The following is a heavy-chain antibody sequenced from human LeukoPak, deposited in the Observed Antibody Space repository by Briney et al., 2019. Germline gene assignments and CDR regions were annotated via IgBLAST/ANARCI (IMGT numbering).Heavy chain of an antibody. D-gene: IGHD6-13*01. J-gene: IGHJ4*02. CDR1: RFTFSYFA. CDR2: LSDDGSNK. V-gene: IGHV3-30*18. CDR3: AKDPHSSSWYYFDS. Sequence: PGRSLRLSCAASRFTFSYFAMHWVRQAPGKGLEWVAVLSDDGSNKFYADSVKGRFTISRDNSKNTPYLQMNSLRAEDTAFYYCAKDPHSSSWYYFDSWGQGTLVTVSS.